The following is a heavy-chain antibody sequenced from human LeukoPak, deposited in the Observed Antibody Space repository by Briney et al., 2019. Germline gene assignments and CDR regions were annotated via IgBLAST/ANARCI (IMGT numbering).Heavy chain of an antibody. CDR2: IWYDGSNK. J-gene: IGHJ4*02. CDR3: ASLDSSGD. CDR1: GFTFSSYG. D-gene: IGHD3-22*01. Sequence: GGFLRLSCAASGFTFSSYGMHWVRQAPGKGLEWVAVIWYDGSNKYYADSVKGRFTISRDSSKDTLYLQMNSLRAEDTAMYYCASLDSSGDWGQGTLVTVSS. V-gene: IGHV3-30*19.